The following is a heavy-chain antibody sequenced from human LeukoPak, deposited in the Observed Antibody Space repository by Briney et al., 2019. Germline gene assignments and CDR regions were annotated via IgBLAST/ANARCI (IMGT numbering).Heavy chain of an antibody. CDR3: ARGTSGGSCFFFDY. J-gene: IGHJ4*02. Sequence: GGSLRLSCVASGFTFSSYWMHWVRQDPRKGLVWVSRINGDGRNINYADSVRGRFTISRDNAKNSLYLQMNSLRAEDTAVYYCARGTSGGSCFFFDYWGQGSLVTVSS. V-gene: IGHV3-74*01. CDR1: GFTFSSYW. CDR2: INGDGRNI. D-gene: IGHD2-15*01.